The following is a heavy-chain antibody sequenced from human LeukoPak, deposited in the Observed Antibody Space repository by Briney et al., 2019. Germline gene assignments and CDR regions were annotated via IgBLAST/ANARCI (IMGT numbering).Heavy chain of an antibody. Sequence: GASVKVSCKASGGTFSNYAISWVRQAPGRGLEWMGWINPNSGGTNYAQKFQGRVTMTRDTSISTAYMELSRLRSDDTAVYYCARVPYYDFWSGYSDYWGQGTLVTVSS. J-gene: IGHJ4*02. CDR3: ARVPYYDFWSGYSDY. CDR2: INPNSGGT. D-gene: IGHD3-3*01. CDR1: GGTFSNYA. V-gene: IGHV1-2*02.